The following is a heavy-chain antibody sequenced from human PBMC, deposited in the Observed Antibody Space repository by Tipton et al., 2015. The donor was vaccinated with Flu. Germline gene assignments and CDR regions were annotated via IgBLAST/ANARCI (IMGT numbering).Heavy chain of an antibody. D-gene: IGHD6-19*01. CDR2: FGVIGGKT. CDR3: AKVIPELVAGLDY. J-gene: IGHJ4*02. CDR1: GFTVSSTY. V-gene: IGHV3-53*01. Sequence: SLRLSCAASGFTVSSTYMGWVRQAPGKGLEWVSGFGVIGGKTYFADSVKGRFTISRDNFKNTLYLQMNSLRAEDTAVYYCAKVIPELVAGLDYWGQGTLVTVSS.